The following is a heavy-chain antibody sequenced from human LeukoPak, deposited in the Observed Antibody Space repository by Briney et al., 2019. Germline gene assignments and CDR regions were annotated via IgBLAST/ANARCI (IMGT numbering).Heavy chain of an antibody. Sequence: GGSLRLSCAASGFTFSSYGMHWVRQAPGKGLEWVAVIWYDGRNKYYADSVEGRYTISRDNSKNTLYLQMNSLRAEDTAVYYCAKEVDTAMAVFDYWGQGTLVTVSS. CDR3: AKEVDTAMAVFDY. D-gene: IGHD5-18*01. CDR2: IWYDGRNK. J-gene: IGHJ4*02. CDR1: GFTFSSYG. V-gene: IGHV3-33*06.